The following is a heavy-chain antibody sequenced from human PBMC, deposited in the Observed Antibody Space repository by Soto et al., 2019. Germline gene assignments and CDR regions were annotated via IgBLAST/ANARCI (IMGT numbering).Heavy chain of an antibody. V-gene: IGHV3-30*18. D-gene: IGHD1-26*01. J-gene: IGHJ6*02. CDR3: AKMDADLLPYYYYGMDV. CDR1: GFRFSDYG. CDR2: ISYDGSKK. Sequence: ESGGGVVQPGRSLRLSCAASGFRFSDYGIHWVRQAPGKGLEWLALISYDGSKKFYTDSVKGRFTISRDNSKNTMYLQIDRLRAEDTAVYYCAKMDADLLPYYYYGMDVWGQGTTVTVSS.